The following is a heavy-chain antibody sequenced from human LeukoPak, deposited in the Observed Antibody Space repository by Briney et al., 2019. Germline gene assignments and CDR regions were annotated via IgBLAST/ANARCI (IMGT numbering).Heavy chain of an antibody. V-gene: IGHV4-59*08. D-gene: IGHD6-13*01. CDR2: IYYSGST. CDR3: ARHGRKQQLVLDLDY. J-gene: IGHJ4*02. Sequence: ASETLSLTCTVSGGSISSYCWSWIRQPPGKALEWIGYIYYSGSTNYNPSLKSRVTISVDTSRNQFSLNLSSVTAADTAVYYCARHGRKQQLVLDLDYWGQGTLVTVSS. CDR1: GGSISSYC.